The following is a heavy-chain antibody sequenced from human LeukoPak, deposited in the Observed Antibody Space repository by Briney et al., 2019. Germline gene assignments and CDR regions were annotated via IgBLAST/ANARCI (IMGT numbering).Heavy chain of an antibody. D-gene: IGHD3-3*01. CDR3: AKGSPTTIGLTTFPPHFDY. CDR1: GFTFSSYA. CDR2: ISGSGGST. Sequence: GGSLRLSCAASGFTFSSYAMSWVRQAPGKGLEWVSAISGSGGSTYYADSVKGRFTISRDNSKNTLYLQMNSLRAEDTAVYYCAKGSPTTIGLTTFPPHFDYWGQGTLVTVSS. J-gene: IGHJ4*02. V-gene: IGHV3-23*01.